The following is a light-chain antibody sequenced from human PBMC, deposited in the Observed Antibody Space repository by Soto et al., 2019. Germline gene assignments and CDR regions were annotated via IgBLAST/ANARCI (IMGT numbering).Light chain of an antibody. J-gene: IGLJ1*01. CDR3: SSYTTTNNYV. V-gene: IGLV2-14*01. CDR2: EVS. Sequence: QSVLTQPASVSGSPGQSITISCTGTSSDVGGYYYVSWSQHHPGKAPKLLIYEVSNRPPGVSDRFSGSKSGNTASLTISGLQAEDEADYYCSSYTTTNNYVFGIGTKVTV. CDR1: SSDVGGYYY.